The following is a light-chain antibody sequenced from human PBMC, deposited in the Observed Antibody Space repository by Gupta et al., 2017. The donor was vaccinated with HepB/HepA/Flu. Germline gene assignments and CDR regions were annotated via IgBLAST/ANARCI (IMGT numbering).Light chain of an antibody. Sequence: SYLTWNQKKPGQAPRLLIYDAFNRATGIPARFRGSGSGTDFTLTISSLEPEDFAVYYCQQRSNWPRAFGQGTKVEIK. J-gene: IGKJ1*01. CDR1: SY. V-gene: IGKV3-11*01. CDR2: DAF. CDR3: QQRSNWPRA.